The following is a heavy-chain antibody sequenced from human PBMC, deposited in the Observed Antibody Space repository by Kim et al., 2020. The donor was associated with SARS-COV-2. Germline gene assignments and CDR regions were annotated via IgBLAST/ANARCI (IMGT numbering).Heavy chain of an antibody. Sequence: GSLRLSCATSGFNFTTYGFHWVRQAPNKGLEWVAVISYDGSNRFYAPSVKGRLTISRDNPKSTVHLQLDRVRVEDTAVYYCAREVGVSWQTSSYFYGLDVWGQGTTVSVSS. CDR2: ISYDGSNR. CDR3: AREVGVSWQTSSYFYGLDV. V-gene: IGHV3-30-3*01. J-gene: IGHJ6*02. CDR1: GFNFTTYG. D-gene: IGHD1-26*01.